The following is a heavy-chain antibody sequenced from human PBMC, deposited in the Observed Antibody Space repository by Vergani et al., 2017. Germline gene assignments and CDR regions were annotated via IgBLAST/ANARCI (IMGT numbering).Heavy chain of an antibody. V-gene: IGHV3-72*01. CDR2: SRNKVNGYTT. Sequence: EVQLVESGGGLVRPGGSLRLSCAASGFTFSDHYMDGVRQAPGKGLEWVGRSRNKVNGYTTEYAASVKGRFTISRDDSKKSLYLQMNSLKIDDTAVYYCTRDYYSSIWGQGTMVTVSS. D-gene: IGHD6-13*01. J-gene: IGHJ4*02. CDR1: GFTFSDHY. CDR3: TRDYYSSI.